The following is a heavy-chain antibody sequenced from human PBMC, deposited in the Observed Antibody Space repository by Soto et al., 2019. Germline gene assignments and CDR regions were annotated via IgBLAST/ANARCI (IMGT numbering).Heavy chain of an antibody. J-gene: IGHJ4*02. CDR1: GYTFTSYA. D-gene: IGHD2-15*01. CDR2: INAGNGNT. CDR3: ARWVVDPTGISRNFDY. Sequence: ASVKVSCKASGYTFTSYAMHWVRQAPGQRLEWMGWINAGNGNTKYSQKFQGRVTITRDTSASTAYMELSSLRSEDTAVYYCARWVVDPTGISRNFDYWGQGTLVTVSS. V-gene: IGHV1-3*01.